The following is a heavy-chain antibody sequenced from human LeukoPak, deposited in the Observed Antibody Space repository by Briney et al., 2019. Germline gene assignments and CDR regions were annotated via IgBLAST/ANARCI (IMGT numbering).Heavy chain of an antibody. CDR3: ARAAYYYDSSGYYYYYYYYMDV. J-gene: IGHJ6*03. V-gene: IGHV1-2*02. CDR2: INPNSGGT. D-gene: IGHD3-22*01. CDR1: GYTFTGYY. Sequence: GASVKVSCKASGYTFTGYYMHWVRQAPGQGLEWMGWINPNSGGTNYAQKFQGRVTMTRDTSISTAYMELSRLRSDDTAVYYCARAAYYYDSSGYYYYYYYYMDVWGKGTTVTISS.